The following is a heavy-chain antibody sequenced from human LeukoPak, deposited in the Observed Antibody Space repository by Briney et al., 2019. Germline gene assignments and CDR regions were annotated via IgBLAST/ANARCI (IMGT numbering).Heavy chain of an antibody. D-gene: IGHD6-19*01. V-gene: IGHV1-2*02. CDR3: ARPIAVAEETANDAFDI. Sequence: ASVKVSCKASGYTFTGYYMHWVRQAPGQGLEWMGWINPNSGGTNYAQKFQGRVTMTRDTSISTAYMELSRLRSDDTAVYYCARPIAVAEETANDAFDIWGQGTMVTVSS. J-gene: IGHJ3*02. CDR2: INPNSGGT. CDR1: GYTFTGYY.